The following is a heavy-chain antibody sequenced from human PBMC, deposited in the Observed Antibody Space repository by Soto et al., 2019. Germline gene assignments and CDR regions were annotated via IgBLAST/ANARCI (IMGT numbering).Heavy chain of an antibody. J-gene: IGHJ6*02. Sequence: GGSLRLSCAASGFTFSSYCMHWVRQDLGKAPVWLSRISSDRSSTSIADSVKGRFTTSRDNAKNTLYLQMTSLRDEDTAVYYCARDYDMDVWGQGTAVTVSS. CDR1: GFTFSSYC. CDR2: ISSDRSST. CDR3: ARDYDMDV. V-gene: IGHV3-74*01.